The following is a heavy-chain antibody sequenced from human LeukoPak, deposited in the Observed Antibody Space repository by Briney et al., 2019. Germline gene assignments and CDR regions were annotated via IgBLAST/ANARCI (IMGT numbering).Heavy chain of an antibody. D-gene: IGHD2-15*01. CDR1: GRTFSSYA. CDR2: IIPIFGTA. V-gene: IGHV1-69*13. CDR3: ARDRRLRYCSGGSCYGGYFDY. Sequence: SVKVSCKASGRTFSSYAISWVRQAPGQGLEWRGGIIPIFGTAKYAQKFQGRVTITADESTSTAYMELSSLRSEDTSAVYYCARDRRLRYCSGGSCYGGYFDYWGQGTLVTVSS. J-gene: IGHJ4*02.